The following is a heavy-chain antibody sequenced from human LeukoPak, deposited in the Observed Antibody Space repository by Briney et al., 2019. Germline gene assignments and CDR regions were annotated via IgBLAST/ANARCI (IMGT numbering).Heavy chain of an antibody. V-gene: IGHV3-48*04. CDR1: GFTFSSYG. CDR2: ISSTGTTI. D-gene: IGHD3-10*01. J-gene: IGHJ4*02. Sequence: PGGTLRLSCAASGFTFSSYGMSWVRQAPGKGLEWVSYISSTGTTIYYADSVKGRFTISRDNAKNSLYLRMNSLRAEDTAVYYCARDIRGLSSCFDYWGQGTLVTVSS. CDR3: ARDIRGLSSCFDY.